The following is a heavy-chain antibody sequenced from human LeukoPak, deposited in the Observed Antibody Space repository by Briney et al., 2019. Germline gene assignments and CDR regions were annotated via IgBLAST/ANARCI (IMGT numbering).Heavy chain of an antibody. Sequence: SETLSLTCAVYGGSFSGYYWSWTRQPPGKGLEWIGEINHSGSTYYNPSLKSRVTISVDTSKNQFSLKLSSVTAADTAVYYCARTRYYYNSRSYGAPYYFDYWGQGTLVTVSS. CDR1: GGSFSGYY. J-gene: IGHJ4*02. V-gene: IGHV4-34*01. CDR2: INHSGST. D-gene: IGHD3-10*01. CDR3: ARTRYYYNSRSYGAPYYFDY.